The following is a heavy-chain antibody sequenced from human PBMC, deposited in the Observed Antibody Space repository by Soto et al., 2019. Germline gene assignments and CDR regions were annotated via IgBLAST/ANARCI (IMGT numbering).Heavy chain of an antibody. CDR2: ISSSGSTI. CDR1: GFTFSDYY. Sequence: QVQLVESGGGLVKPGGSLRLSCAASGFTFSDYYMSWIRQAPGKGLEWVSYISSSGSTIYYADSVKGRFTISRDNAKNSLYLQMNRLRAEDTAVYYCARDSGGGYCSGGSCFNYYYYGMDVWGQGTTVTVSS. J-gene: IGHJ6*02. V-gene: IGHV3-11*01. CDR3: ARDSGGGYCSGGSCFNYYYYGMDV. D-gene: IGHD2-15*01.